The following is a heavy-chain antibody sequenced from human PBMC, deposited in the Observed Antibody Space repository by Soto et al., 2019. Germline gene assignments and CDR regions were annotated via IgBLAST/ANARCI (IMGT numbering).Heavy chain of an antibody. D-gene: IGHD1-7*01. Sequence: QVQLVQSGAEVKKPGTSVKVSCKASGYTFPNYEITWVRQATGQGLEWMGFMNPNSGYTGYAQKFQGRVTMTRNTSISTAYMELSSLRSEDTAVYYCARSPSDWSYEFWFDPWGQGTLLTVSS. CDR3: ARSPSDWSYEFWFDP. CDR1: GYTFPNYE. J-gene: IGHJ5*02. CDR2: MNPNSGYT. V-gene: IGHV1-8*01.